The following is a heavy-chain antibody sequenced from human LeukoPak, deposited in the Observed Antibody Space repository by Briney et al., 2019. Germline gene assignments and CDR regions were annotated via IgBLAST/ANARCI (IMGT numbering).Heavy chain of an antibody. CDR3: ARGIAARLRYYFDY. D-gene: IGHD6-6*01. CDR1: GGSISSGGYY. CDR2: IYYSGST. Sequence: PSETLSLTCTVSGGSISSGGYYWSWIRQHPGKGLEWIGYIYYSGSTYYNPSLKNRVTISVDTSKNQFSLKLSSVTAADTAVYYCARGIAARLRYYFDYWGQGTLVTVSS. V-gene: IGHV4-31*03. J-gene: IGHJ4*02.